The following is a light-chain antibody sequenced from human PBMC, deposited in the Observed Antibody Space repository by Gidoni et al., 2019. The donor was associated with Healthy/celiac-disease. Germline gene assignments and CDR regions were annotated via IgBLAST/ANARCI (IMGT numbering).Light chain of an antibody. CDR2: AAS. V-gene: IGKV3-15*01. CDR3: QQYNNWPLT. J-gene: IGKJ4*01. CDR1: QSVSSN. Sequence: EIVMTQSPATLSVSPGERATLSCSSSQSVSSNSAWYQQKPGPAPRLLIYAASTRATGITARFSGSGSGTEFTLTISSLQSEDFAVYYCQQYNNWPLTFGGGTKVEIK.